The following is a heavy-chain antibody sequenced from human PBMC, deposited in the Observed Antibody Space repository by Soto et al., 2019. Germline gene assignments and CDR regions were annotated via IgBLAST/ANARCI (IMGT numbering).Heavy chain of an antibody. Sequence: EVQLVESGGGLVQPGGSLRLSCAASGFTFSSYRMHWVRQVPGEGLVWVSRINTDGSETNYADSVKGRFTVSRDNAKNTQHLQMNSLRAEDTAVYYCARDGEGYWGQGTLVTVSS. J-gene: IGHJ4*02. D-gene: IGHD2-21*01. V-gene: IGHV3-74*01. CDR2: INTDGSET. CDR3: ARDGEGY. CDR1: GFTFSSYR.